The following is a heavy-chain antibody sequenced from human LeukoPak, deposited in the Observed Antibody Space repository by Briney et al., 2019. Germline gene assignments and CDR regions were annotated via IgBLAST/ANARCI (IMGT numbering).Heavy chain of an antibody. CDR1: GGSISSYY. Sequence: PSETLSLTCTVSGGSISSYYWSWIRQPPGKGLEWIGYIYYSGSTNYNPSLKSRVTISVDTSKNQFSLKLSSVTAADTAVYYCARLFDGIIDYWGQGTLVTVSS. D-gene: IGHD1-14*01. J-gene: IGHJ4*02. V-gene: IGHV4-59*01. CDR2: IYYSGST. CDR3: ARLFDGIIDY.